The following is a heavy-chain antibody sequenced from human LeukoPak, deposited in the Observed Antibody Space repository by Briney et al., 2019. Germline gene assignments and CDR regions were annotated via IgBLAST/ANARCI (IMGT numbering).Heavy chain of an antibody. D-gene: IGHD1-7*01. CDR3: AKRTGVTELHFDH. V-gene: IGHV3-23*01. J-gene: IGHJ4*02. Sequence: PGRSLRLSCAASGFTFTNYVMGWVRQAQGKGLEWVSAISENGGAADYADSVRGRFTISRDNSQNTLYQQMNSLRAEDTAVYYCAKRTGVTELHFDHWGQGTLVTVSS. CDR2: ISENGGAA. CDR1: GFTFTNYV.